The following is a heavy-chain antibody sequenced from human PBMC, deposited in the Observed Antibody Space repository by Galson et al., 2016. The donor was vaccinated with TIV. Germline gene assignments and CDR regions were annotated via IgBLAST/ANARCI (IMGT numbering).Heavy chain of an antibody. CDR3: ARLLEWTHEAFDT. J-gene: IGHJ3*02. D-gene: IGHD3-3*01. CDR1: GFTFGNYW. V-gene: IGHV3-7*01. CDR2: IDKDGNEK. Sequence: SLRLSCAASGFTFGNYWMSWVRQAPGKGLEWVANIDKDGNEKYYVDSVKGRFTISRDNAKNTLYLQMNSLRAEDIAIFYCARLLEWTHEAFDTWGQGTMVTVSA.